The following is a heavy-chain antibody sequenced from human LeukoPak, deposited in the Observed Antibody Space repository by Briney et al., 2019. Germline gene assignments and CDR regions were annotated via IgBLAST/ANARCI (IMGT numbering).Heavy chain of an antibody. CDR1: GGSFSGYY. Sequence: SETLSLTCAVYGGSFSGYYWSWIRQPPGKGPGWSGEINHSGSTNYNPSLKSRVTISVDTSKNQFSLKLSSVTAADTAVYYCARIVVVPAAIVRGYYYYGMDVWGQGTTVTVSS. CDR2: INHSGST. J-gene: IGHJ6*02. D-gene: IGHD2-2*01. V-gene: IGHV4-34*01. CDR3: ARIVVVPAAIVRGYYYYGMDV.